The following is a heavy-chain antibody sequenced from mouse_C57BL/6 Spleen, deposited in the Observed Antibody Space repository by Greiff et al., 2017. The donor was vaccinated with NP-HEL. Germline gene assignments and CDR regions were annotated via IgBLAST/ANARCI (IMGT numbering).Heavy chain of an antibody. J-gene: IGHJ3*01. CDR3: ARFDGYPAY. CDR2: SHPNSGSN. D-gene: IGHD2-3*01. V-gene: IGHV1-64*01. Sequence: QVQLQQPGAELVKPGASVKLSCKASGYTFTSYWMHWVKQRPGQGLEWIGMSHPNSGSNNYNEKVKSKATLTVDKSSSTAYMQLSSLTSEDSAVYYCARFDGYPAYWGQGTLVTVSA. CDR1: GYTFTSYW.